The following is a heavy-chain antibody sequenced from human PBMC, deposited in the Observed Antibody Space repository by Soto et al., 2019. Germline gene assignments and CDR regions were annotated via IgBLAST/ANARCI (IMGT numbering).Heavy chain of an antibody. CDR3: ERDRTAVAGKKESWYFDL. CDR2: IIPIFGTA. D-gene: IGHD6-19*01. J-gene: IGHJ2*01. V-gene: IGHV1-69*01. CDR1: GGTFSSYA. Sequence: QVKRVQSGAEVTKPGSSVKVSCKASGGTFSSYAISWVLQAPGQGHEWMGGIIPIFGTANYAQKFQGRVTITADEATSTAYMERSSLRSENPAVYYCERDRTAVAGKKESWYFDLWGRGTLVTDSS.